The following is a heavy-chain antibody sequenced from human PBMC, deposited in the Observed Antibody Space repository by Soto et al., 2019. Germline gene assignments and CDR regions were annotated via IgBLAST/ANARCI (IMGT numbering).Heavy chain of an antibody. D-gene: IGHD2-15*01. CDR1: GYTFTSYG. CDR2: ISAYNGNT. V-gene: IGHV1-18*01. CDR3: ARASCARGPCYSGSAPHFDF. Sequence: ASVKVSCKASGYTFTSYGISWVRQAPGQGLEWMGWISAYNGNTNYAQKLQGRVTMTTDTSTSTAYMELRSLRSDDTAVYYCARASCARGPCYSGSAPHFDFWGRGTLVTVSS. J-gene: IGHJ4*01.